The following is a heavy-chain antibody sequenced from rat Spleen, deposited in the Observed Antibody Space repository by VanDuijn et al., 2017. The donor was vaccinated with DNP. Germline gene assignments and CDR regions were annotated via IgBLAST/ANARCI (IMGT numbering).Heavy chain of an antibody. CDR1: GFSLTGYG. J-gene: IGHJ1*01. V-gene: IGHV2S12*01. CDR3: TRCRDYVYNHHWYFDF. D-gene: IGHD1-9*01. Sequence: QEQLKESGPGLVQPSQTLSPTCTVSGFSLTGYGVSWVRQPPGKGLEWIAAISSGGSTYYNSALRSRLSIRRDTSKSQVFLKVNCVQTEDTAIYFCTRCRDYVYNHHWYFDFWGPGTMVTVSS. CDR2: ISSGGST.